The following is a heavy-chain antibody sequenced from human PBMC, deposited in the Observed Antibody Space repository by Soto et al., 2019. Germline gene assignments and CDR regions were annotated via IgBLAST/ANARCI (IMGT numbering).Heavy chain of an antibody. V-gene: IGHV3-9*03. J-gene: IGHJ4*02. D-gene: IGHD1-7*01. CDR3: AKYTELELRGVDY. CDR1: GFTFDDYA. CDR2: ISWNSGSI. Sequence: EVQLVESGGGLVQPGRSLRLSCAASGFTFDDYAMHWVRQAPGKGLEWVSGISWNSGSIGYADSVKGRFTISRDNAKNSMYLPMNSLRGGDMALYYCAKYTELELRGVDYWGQGALVPVPS.